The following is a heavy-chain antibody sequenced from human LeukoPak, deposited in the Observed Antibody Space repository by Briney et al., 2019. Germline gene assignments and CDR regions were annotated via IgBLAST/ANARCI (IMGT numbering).Heavy chain of an antibody. J-gene: IGHJ6*02. CDR3: ARDLKVRGPNPTTLYYYYGMDV. CDR2: INPNSGGT. CDR1: GYTFTGYY. Sequence: ASVKVSCKASGYTFTGYYMHWVRQAPGQGLEWMGWINPNSGGTNYAQMFQGRVTMTRDTSISTAYMELSRLRSDDTAVYYCARDLKVRGPNPTTLYYYYGMDVWGQGTTVTVSS. V-gene: IGHV1-2*02. D-gene: IGHD3-10*01.